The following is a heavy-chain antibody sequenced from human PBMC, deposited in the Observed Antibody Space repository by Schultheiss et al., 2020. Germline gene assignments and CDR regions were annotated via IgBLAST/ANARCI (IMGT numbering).Heavy chain of an antibody. Sequence: ASVKVSCKASGYTFTGYYMHWVRQAPGQGLEWMGWINPNSGGTNYAQKFQGWVTMTRDTSTSTVYMELSSLRSEDTAVYYCARDFDYWGQGTLVTVSS. CDR3: ARDFDY. J-gene: IGHJ4*02. CDR1: GYTFTGYY. V-gene: IGHV1-2*04. CDR2: INPNSGGT.